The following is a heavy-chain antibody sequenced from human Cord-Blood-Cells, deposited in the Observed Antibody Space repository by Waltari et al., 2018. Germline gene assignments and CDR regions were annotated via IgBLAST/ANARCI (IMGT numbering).Heavy chain of an antibody. V-gene: IGHV4-4*07. CDR1: GGSISSYY. J-gene: IGHJ4*02. D-gene: IGHD2-15*01. CDR3: ARVHCSGGSCYSMFDY. CDR2: IYTSGST. Sequence: QVQLQESGPGLVKPSETLSLTCTVSGGSISSYYWRWIRQPAGKGLEWIGRIYTSGSTNYNPSLKSRVTMSVDTSKNHFSLKLSSVTAADTAVYYCARVHCSGGSCYSMFDYWGQGALVTVSS.